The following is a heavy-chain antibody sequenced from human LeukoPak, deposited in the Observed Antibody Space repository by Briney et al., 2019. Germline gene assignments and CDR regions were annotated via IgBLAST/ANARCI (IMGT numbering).Heavy chain of an antibody. CDR3: ARDELLTGYTHHGMDV. Sequence: GGSLRLSCAASGFTVSSNYMSWVRQAPGKGLEWVSVIYSGGSTYYADSVKGRFTISRDNSKNTLYLQMNSLRAEDTAVYYCARDELLTGYTHHGMDVWGQGTTVTVSS. V-gene: IGHV3-66*01. J-gene: IGHJ6*02. CDR2: IYSGGST. CDR1: GFTVSSNY. D-gene: IGHD3-9*01.